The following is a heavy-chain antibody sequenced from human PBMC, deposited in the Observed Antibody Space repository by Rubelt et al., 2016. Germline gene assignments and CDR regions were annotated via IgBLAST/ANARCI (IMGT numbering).Heavy chain of an antibody. D-gene: IGHD2-2*01. CDR1: GGSISSGGYY. CDR2: IYYSGST. J-gene: IGHJ4*02. CDR3: ARGRYCSSTSCYTDY. V-gene: IGHV4-31*03. Sequence: QVHLQESGPGLVKPSQTLSLTCTVSGGSISSGGYYWSWIRQHPGKGLEWIGYIYYSGSTYYNPFLKSRVTISVDPSKNQFSLKLSSVTAADTAVYYCARGRYCSSTSCYTDYWGQGTLVTVSS.